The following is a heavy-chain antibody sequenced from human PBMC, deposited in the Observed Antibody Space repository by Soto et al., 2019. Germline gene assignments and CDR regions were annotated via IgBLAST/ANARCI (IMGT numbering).Heavy chain of an antibody. J-gene: IGHJ6*02. V-gene: IGHV1-69*06. CDR1: GGTFSSYA. Sequence: GASVKVSCKASGGTFSSYAISWVRQAPGQGLEWMGGIIPIFGTANYAQKFQGRVTITADKSTSTAYMELSSLRSGDTAVYYCARAAGGLRFLEWSTYGMDVWGQGTTVTVSS. CDR3: ARAAGGLRFLEWSTYGMDV. D-gene: IGHD3-3*01. CDR2: IIPIFGTA.